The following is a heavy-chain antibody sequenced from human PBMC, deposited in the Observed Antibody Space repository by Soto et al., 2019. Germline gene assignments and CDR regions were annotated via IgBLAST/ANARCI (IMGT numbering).Heavy chain of an antibody. J-gene: IGHJ2*01. V-gene: IGHV3-30-3*01. CDR1: GSTFSNYA. D-gene: IGHD3-22*01. Sequence: QVQLVESGGGVVQPGRSLRLSCAASGSTFSNYAIHWVRQAPGKGLEWMAGVSYDGNNKYYADSVKGRFTISRDNSKNALYLQMSSLRAEDTAVYYCARDARIVVVITPCWYFDLWGRGTLVTVSS. CDR3: ARDARIVVVITPCWYFDL. CDR2: VSYDGNNK.